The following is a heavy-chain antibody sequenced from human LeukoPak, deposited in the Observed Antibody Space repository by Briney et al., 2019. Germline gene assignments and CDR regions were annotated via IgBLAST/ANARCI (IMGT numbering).Heavy chain of an antibody. D-gene: IGHD1-26*01. CDR3: ARGLGGSGSYFLTFDY. V-gene: IGHV1-18*01. J-gene: IGHJ4*02. CDR2: ISAYNGNT. CDR1: GYTFTSYS. Sequence: GASVKVSCKASGYTFTSYSINWERQAPGQGLEWMGWISAYNGNTKYAQKVQGRVTMTTDTSTSTAYMELRSLRSDDTAVYYCARGLGGSGSYFLTFDYWGQGTLVTVSS.